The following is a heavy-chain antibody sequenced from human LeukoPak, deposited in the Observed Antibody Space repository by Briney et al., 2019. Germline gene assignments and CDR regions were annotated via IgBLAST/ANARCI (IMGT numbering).Heavy chain of an antibody. J-gene: IGHJ4*02. CDR1: GFTFSAYN. CDR2: MQYAGTET. Sequence: PGGSLRLSCATSGFTFSAYNMHWVRQAPGKGLEWVAFMQYAGTETYYADSVKGRFTISRDNSKNTLYLQMNSLRPEDTTVYYCAKDAPRDYWGQGTLVTVSS. CDR3: AKDAPRDY. V-gene: IGHV3-30*02.